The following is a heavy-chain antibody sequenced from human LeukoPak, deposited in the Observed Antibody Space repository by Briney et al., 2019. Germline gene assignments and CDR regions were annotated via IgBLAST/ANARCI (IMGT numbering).Heavy chain of an antibody. J-gene: IGHJ5*02. V-gene: IGHV1-3*01. Sequence: ASVKVSCKASGYTFTSYAMHWVRQAPGQRLEWMGWINAGNGNTKYSQKLQGRVTMTTDTSTSTAYMELRSLRSDDTAVYYCARDLGAAGRADWFDPWGQGTLVTVSS. CDR2: INAGNGNT. CDR3: ARDLGAAGRADWFDP. D-gene: IGHD6-13*01. CDR1: GYTFTSYA.